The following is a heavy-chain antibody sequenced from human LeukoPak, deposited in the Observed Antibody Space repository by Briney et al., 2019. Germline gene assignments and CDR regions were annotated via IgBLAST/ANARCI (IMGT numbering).Heavy chain of an antibody. V-gene: IGHV4-59*01. CDR2: ISYSGST. Sequence: SETLSLTCTVSGGFISTYYWSWIRQPPGKGLEWIGFISYSGSTYHNPSLKSRVTMSVDTSKDQFSLNLRSVTAADTAVYYCARDRYSYGFWGQGILVTVSS. CDR1: GGFISTYY. D-gene: IGHD5-18*01. CDR3: ARDRYSYGF. J-gene: IGHJ4*02.